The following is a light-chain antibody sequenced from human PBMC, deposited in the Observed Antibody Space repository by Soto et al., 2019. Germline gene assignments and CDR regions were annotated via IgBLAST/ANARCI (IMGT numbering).Light chain of an antibody. V-gene: IGKV3-11*01. CDR3: QQRSTWPGIT. Sequence: SLDALSLKKEETATLSCRARQSLRATYVAWYQQRPGQAPRLLIYGASNRATGIPARFSGSESGTDFTLTISSLEPEDFAIYYCQQRSTWPGITFGG. CDR2: GAS. CDR1: QSLRATY. J-gene: IGKJ4*01.